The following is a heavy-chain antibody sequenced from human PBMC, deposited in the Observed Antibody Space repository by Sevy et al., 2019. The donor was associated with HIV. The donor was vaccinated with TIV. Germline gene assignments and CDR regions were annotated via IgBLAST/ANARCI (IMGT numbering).Heavy chain of an antibody. J-gene: IGHJ4*02. V-gene: IGHV4-34*01. Sequence: SETLSLTCAVYGGSFSGYYWSWIRQPPGKGLEWIGEINHSGSTNYNPSLKSRVTISVDTSKNQFSLKLSSVTAADTAVYYCARAGYSSGWVFDYWGQRTLVTVSS. CDR3: ARAGYSSGWVFDY. CDR2: INHSGST. CDR1: GGSFSGYY. D-gene: IGHD6-19*01.